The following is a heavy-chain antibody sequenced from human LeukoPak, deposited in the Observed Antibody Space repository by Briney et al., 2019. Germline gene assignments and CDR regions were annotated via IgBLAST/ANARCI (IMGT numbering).Heavy chain of an antibody. V-gene: IGHV3-7*01. D-gene: IGHD3-22*01. CDR3: AREKDYYDSSGYYYWGAFDI. CDR2: IKQDGSEK. CDR1: GFTFSSYW. Sequence: PGGSLRLSCAASGFTFSSYWMSWVRQAPGKGLEWVANIKQDGSEKYYVDSVKGRFTISRDNAKNSLYLQMNSLRAEDTAVYYCAREKDYYDSSGYYYWGAFDIWGQGTMVTVSS. J-gene: IGHJ3*02.